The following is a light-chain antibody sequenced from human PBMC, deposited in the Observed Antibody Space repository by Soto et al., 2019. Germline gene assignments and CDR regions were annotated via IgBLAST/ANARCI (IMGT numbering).Light chain of an antibody. CDR1: KLGDKY. V-gene: IGLV3-1*01. CDR2: QDS. Sequence: SYELTQPPSVSVSPGQTASITCSGDKLGDKYACWYQQKPGQSPVLVIYQDSKRPSGIPERFSGSNSGNTATLTISETQAMDEADYYCQVWDSRTVVFGGGTKLTVL. CDR3: QVWDSRTVV. J-gene: IGLJ2*01.